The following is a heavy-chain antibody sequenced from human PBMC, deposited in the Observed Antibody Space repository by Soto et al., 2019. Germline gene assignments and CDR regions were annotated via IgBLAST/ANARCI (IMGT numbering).Heavy chain of an antibody. CDR1: GFTFSSYA. D-gene: IGHD5-12*01. CDR2: ISYDGSNK. V-gene: IGHV3-30*14. J-gene: IGHJ5*02. Sequence: GGSLRLSCAASGFTFSSYAMHWVRQAPGKGLEWVAVISYDGSNKYYADSVKGRFTISRDNSKNTLCLQMNSLRAEDTAVYYCASQYGGYGWFDTWGQGTPVTVSS. CDR3: ASQYGGYGWFDT.